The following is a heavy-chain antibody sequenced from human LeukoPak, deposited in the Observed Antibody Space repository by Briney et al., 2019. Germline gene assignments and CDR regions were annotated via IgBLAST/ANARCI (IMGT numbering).Heavy chain of an antibody. J-gene: IGHJ4*02. CDR3: ARIYGTGSYFDY. CDR2: IKQDGSEK. D-gene: IGHD3-10*01. CDR1: GFTISSYW. Sequence: GGSLSLSCAASGFTISSYWMSWVRQAPGKGLEWVANIKQDGSEKYYVDSVKGRFTISRDNAKNSLYLQMNSLRAEDTAVYYCARIYGTGSYFDYWGQGTLVTVSS. V-gene: IGHV3-7*01.